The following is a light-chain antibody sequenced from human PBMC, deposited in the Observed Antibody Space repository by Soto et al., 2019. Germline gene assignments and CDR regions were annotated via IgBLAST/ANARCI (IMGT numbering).Light chain of an antibody. J-gene: IGKJ2*01. CDR3: QQYNSYSYT. V-gene: IGKV1-5*01. CDR1: QSLTGR. CDR2: DVS. Sequence: DIQMTQSPSTLSASIGDRVTLTCRASQSLTGRLAWYQQKPGRPPKLLIYDVSSLESGVPSRFSGSGSGTEFTLTISSLQPDDFATYYCQQYNSYSYTFGQGTKLEIK.